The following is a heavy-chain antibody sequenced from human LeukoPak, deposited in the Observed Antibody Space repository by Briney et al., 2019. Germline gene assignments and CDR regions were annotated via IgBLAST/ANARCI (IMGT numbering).Heavy chain of an antibody. V-gene: IGHV4-31*03. CDR3: ASSEATTTPPPYGMDV. Sequence: PSQTLSLTCTVSGGSISSGGYYWSWIRQHPGKGLVWIGYIFYSGGTYYNPSLKSRVTISLDTSKNQFSLKLSSVTAADTAVYYCASSEATTTPPPYGMDVWGQGTTVTVSS. CDR2: IFYSGGT. CDR1: GGSISSGGYY. D-gene: IGHD5-12*01. J-gene: IGHJ6*02.